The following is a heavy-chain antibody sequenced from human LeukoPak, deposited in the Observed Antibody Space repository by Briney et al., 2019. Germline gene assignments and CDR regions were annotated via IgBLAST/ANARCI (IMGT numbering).Heavy chain of an antibody. Sequence: SETLSLTCTVSLGSITSYHWSWVRQPPGKRLEWIGHIYHTGATGFNPSLRSRVTVSLDTSKNQFSLRLTSVTAADTAVYYCAALSASHWNFDYWGQGILVTVSS. J-gene: IGHJ4*02. CDR1: LGSITSYH. D-gene: IGHD1-26*01. CDR2: IYHTGAT. CDR3: AALSASHWNFDY. V-gene: IGHV4-4*09.